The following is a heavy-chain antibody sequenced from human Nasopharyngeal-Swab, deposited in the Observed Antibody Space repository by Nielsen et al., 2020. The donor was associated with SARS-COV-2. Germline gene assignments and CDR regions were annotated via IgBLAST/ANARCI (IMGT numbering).Heavy chain of an antibody. Sequence: ASVKVSCKASGYTFTGYYMHWVRQAPGQGLEWMGRINPNSGGTNYAQKFQGRVTMTRDTSISTAYMELSRLRSADTAVYYCARDPTSVAGTGDYYYGMDVWGQGTTVTVSS. CDR3: ARDPTSVAGTGDYYYGMDV. D-gene: IGHD6-19*01. V-gene: IGHV1-2*06. J-gene: IGHJ6*02. CDR2: INPNSGGT. CDR1: GYTFTGYY.